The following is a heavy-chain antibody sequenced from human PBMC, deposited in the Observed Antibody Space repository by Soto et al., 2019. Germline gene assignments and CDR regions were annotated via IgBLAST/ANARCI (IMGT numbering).Heavy chain of an antibody. V-gene: IGHV1-18*04. CDR1: GYTFSTYG. D-gene: IGHD3-3*01. J-gene: IGHJ4*02. CDR3: AIPRRPGFYYFDS. Sequence: QIQLVQSGAEVKKPGASLNVSCKASGYTFSTYGLSWVRQAPGQGLEWMGWISPYNGHTNYAPSLQGRLTVTADTSTDTAYMELRSLTSDDTAMYYCAIPRRPGFYYFDSWGQGAQVTVSS. CDR2: ISPYNGHT.